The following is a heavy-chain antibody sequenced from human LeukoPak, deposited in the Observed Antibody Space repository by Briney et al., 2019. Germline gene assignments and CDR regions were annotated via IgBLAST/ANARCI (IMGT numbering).Heavy chain of an antibody. CDR2: IYYSGST. Sequence: PSETLSLTCTVSGCSIRSSNYYWGWIRQPPGKGLEWIGNIYYSGSTYYNPSLKSRVTISVDTSKNQFSLRLSSVTAADTAVYYCASQPSYFDYWGQGTLVTVSS. CDR1: GCSIRSSNYY. V-gene: IGHV4-39*01. CDR3: ASQPSYFDY. J-gene: IGHJ4*02.